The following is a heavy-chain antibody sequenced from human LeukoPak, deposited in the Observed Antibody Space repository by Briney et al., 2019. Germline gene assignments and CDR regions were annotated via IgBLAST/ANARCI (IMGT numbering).Heavy chain of an antibody. D-gene: IGHD4-17*01. CDR1: GGSISSSTYY. V-gene: IGHV4-39*01. J-gene: IGHJ3*01. Sequence: SETLSLTCTVSGGSISSSTYYWGWIRQPPGKGLEWIGSIYYSGSTYNNPSLKSRVTIFVDTSKNQFSLKLSSVTATDTAVYYCARTYGDYDDAFGVWGQGTVVTVSS. CDR3: ARTYGDYDDAFGV. CDR2: IYYSGST.